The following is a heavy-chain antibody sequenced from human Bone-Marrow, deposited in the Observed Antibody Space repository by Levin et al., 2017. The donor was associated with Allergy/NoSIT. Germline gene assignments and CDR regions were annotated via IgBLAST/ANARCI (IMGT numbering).Heavy chain of an antibody. CDR1: GFTFSTYG. V-gene: IGHV3-30*18. J-gene: IGHJ5*02. Sequence: GGSLRLSCEASGFTFSTYGMHWVRQAPGKGLEWVAVISYDGSNKDYADSVKGRFTISRDNSKNTVYLQMNSLRVEDTALYYCAKEFLAAAVTGYNWFDPWGQGTLVTVSS. D-gene: IGHD6-13*01. CDR3: AKEFLAAAVTGYNWFDP. CDR2: ISYDGSNK.